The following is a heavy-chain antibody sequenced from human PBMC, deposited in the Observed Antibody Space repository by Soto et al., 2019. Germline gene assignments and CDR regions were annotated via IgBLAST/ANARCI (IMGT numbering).Heavy chain of an antibody. CDR2: IWFDGSNK. Sequence: GGSLRLSCAASGFTFSSYGMHWVRQAPGKGLEWVAVIWFDGSNKFYADSVKGRFTISRDNSKNTVSLQMNSLRDEDSAAYYSATTGPYWGQGTLVTLSS. CDR1: GFTFSSYG. V-gene: IGHV3-33*01. J-gene: IGHJ4*02. CDR3: ATTGPY.